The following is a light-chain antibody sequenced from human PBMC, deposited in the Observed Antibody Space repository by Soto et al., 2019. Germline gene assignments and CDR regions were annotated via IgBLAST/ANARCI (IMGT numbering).Light chain of an antibody. V-gene: IGKV3-11*01. CDR1: QNISSY. CDR2: DVS. CDR3: QQRSNWPRT. J-gene: IGKJ1*01. Sequence: IVLTQSPVTLSLSPGERATLSCRASQNISSYLIWYQQKPGQAPRLLMYDVSNRATGIPARFSGSGSVTDFTLTISSLEPEDLAVYYCQQRSNWPRTLGQGTKVEIK.